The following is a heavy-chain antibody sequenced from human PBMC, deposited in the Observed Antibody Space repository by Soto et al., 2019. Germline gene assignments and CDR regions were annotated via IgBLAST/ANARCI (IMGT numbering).Heavy chain of an antibody. CDR1: GGSISSGGYY. D-gene: IGHD3-22*01. J-gene: IGHJ4*02. CDR2: ISYSGST. V-gene: IGHV4-31*03. CDR3: ARIHLNPDSSGSYYPSY. Sequence: QVQLQESGPGLVKPSQTLSLTCTVSGGSISSGGYYWSWIHQHPGKGLEWNGYISYSGSTYYNPSLKSRVTISVDTSKNQCSLKLSSVTAADTAVYYCARIHLNPDSSGSYYPSYWGQGTLVTVSS.